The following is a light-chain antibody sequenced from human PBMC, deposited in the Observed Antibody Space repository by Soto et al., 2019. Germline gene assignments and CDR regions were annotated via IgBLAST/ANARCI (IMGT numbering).Light chain of an antibody. J-gene: IGKJ1*01. V-gene: IGKV3-20*01. Sequence: EIVLTQSPGTLSLSPGERATLSFRASQTVNNNYVAWYQQKPGQAPRRLIFRASNTATGIPDRFSGSGSGTEFILTINELEPEDSGIYHGQHHCGSPETFGPATKV. CDR3: QHHCGSPET. CDR2: RAS. CDR1: QTVNNNY.